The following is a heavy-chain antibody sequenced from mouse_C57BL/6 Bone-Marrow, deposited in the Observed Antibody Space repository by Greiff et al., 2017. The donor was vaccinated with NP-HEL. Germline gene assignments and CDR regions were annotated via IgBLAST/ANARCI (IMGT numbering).Heavy chain of an antibody. J-gene: IGHJ4*01. CDR2: ICSDGST. CDR1: GFSLTSYG. CDR3: ARQTGTGGYYYAMDD. V-gene: IGHV2-6-1*01. D-gene: IGHD4-1*01. Sequence: VKLVESGPGLVAPSQSLSITCTVSGFSLTSYGVHWVRQPPGKGLEWLVVICSDGSTTYYSALIPSLSISNDNSKSQVFLKMNSLQTDDTAMYYCARQTGTGGYYYAMDDWGQGTSVTVSS.